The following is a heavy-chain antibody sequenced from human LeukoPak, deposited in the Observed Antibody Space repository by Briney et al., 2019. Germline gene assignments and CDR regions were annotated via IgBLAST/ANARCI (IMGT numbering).Heavy chain of an antibody. CDR2: ISSSSSSI. Sequence: GGSLRLSCAASGFTFSSYSMNWVRQAPGKGLEWVSSISSSSSSIYYAESVKGRFTISRDNAKNSLYLQMNSLRAEDTAVYYCARRSCSSTSCKTLDYWGQGTLVTVSS. CDR3: ARRSCSSTSCKTLDY. J-gene: IGHJ4*02. CDR1: GFTFSSYS. D-gene: IGHD2-2*01. V-gene: IGHV3-21*01.